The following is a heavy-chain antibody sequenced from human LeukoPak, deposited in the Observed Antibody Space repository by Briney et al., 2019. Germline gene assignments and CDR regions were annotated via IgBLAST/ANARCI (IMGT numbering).Heavy chain of an antibody. V-gene: IGHV3-23*01. J-gene: IGHJ4*02. CDR1: GFTFSSYA. CDR2: ISGSGGST. D-gene: IGHD5-18*01. Sequence: GGSLRLSCAASGFTFSSYAMSWVRQAPGRGLEWVSAISGSGGSTYYADSVKGRFTISRDNSKNTLYLQMNSLRAEDTAVYYCAKIRAVGPDTAMVIGYYFDYWGQGTLVTVSS. CDR3: AKIRAVGPDTAMVIGYYFDY.